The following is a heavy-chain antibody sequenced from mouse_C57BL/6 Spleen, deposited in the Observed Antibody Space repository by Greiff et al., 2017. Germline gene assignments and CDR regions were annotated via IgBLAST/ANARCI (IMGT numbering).Heavy chain of an antibody. D-gene: IGHD4-1*01. V-gene: IGHV5-17*01. Sequence: DVKLVESGGGLVKPGGSLKLSCAASGFTFSDYGMHWVRQAPEKGLEWVAYISSGSSTIYYADTVKGRFTISRDNAKNTLFLQMTSLRSEDTAMYYCARRILDWYFDVWGTGTTVTVSS. J-gene: IGHJ1*03. CDR2: ISSGSSTI. CDR1: GFTFSDYG. CDR3: ARRILDWYFDV.